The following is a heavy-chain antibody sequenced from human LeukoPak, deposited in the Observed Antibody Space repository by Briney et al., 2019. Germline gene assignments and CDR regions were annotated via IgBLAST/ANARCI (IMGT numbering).Heavy chain of an antibody. J-gene: IGHJ5*02. V-gene: IGHV3-7*01. D-gene: IGHD3-10*01. CDR2: IKQDGSEK. CDR3: ARDRYTMVRGVHNWFDP. Sequence: GGSLRLSCAASGFTFSSYWMSWVRQAPGKGLEWVANIKQDGSEKYYVDSVKGRFTISRDNARDTLYLQMNSLRAEDTAVYYCARDRYTMVRGVHNWFDPWGQGTLVTVSS. CDR1: GFTFSSYW.